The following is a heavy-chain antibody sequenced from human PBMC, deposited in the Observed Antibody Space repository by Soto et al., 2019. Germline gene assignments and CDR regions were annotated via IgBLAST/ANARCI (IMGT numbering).Heavy chain of an antibody. CDR1: GYTFTRYC. D-gene: IGHD2-15*01. Sequence: ASVKVSCKASGYTFTRYCISWVRQAPGQGLEWMGWISAYNGNTNYAQKLQGRVTMTTDTSTSTAYMELRSLRSDDTAVYYCAVGVAATQPFDYWGQGTLVTVSS. CDR3: AVGVAATQPFDY. J-gene: IGHJ4*02. CDR2: ISAYNGNT. V-gene: IGHV1-18*04.